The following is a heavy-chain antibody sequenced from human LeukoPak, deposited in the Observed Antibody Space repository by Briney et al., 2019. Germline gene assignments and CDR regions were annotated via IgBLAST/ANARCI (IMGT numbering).Heavy chain of an antibody. CDR1: GFTFSSYW. J-gene: IGHJ4*02. CDR3: ARRINYYDSSGYYVRYFDS. V-gene: IGHV3-74*01. CDR2: INTDGSSL. D-gene: IGHD3-22*01. Sequence: GGSLRLSCAASGFTFSSYWMYWVRHAPGKGPVWVARINTDGSSLNYADSVKGRLTISRDNAKNTLYLQMNSLGAEDTAVYYCARRINYYDSSGYYVRYFDSWGQGTLVAVSS.